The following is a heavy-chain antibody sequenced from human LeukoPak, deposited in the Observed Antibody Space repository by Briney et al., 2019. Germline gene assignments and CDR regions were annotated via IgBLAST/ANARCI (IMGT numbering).Heavy chain of an antibody. CDR1: GFTFSSYG. J-gene: IGHJ4*02. D-gene: IGHD2-2*01. V-gene: IGHV3-33*01. CDR3: ARDRCSSTSCYQDY. CDR2: IWYDGSNK. Sequence: GGSLRLSCAASGFTFSSYGMHWVRQAPGKGLEWVAVIWYDGSNKYYADSVKGRFTISRDNSENTLYLQMNSLRAEDTAVYYCARDRCSSTSCYQDYWGQGTLVTVSS.